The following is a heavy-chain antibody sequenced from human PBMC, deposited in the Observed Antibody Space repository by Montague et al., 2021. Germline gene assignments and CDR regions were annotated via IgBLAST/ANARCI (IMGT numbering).Heavy chain of an antibody. D-gene: IGHD3-22*01. CDR1: GGSISSTAYY. CDR3: ARGDYSDIHFDS. CDR2: IYYSGST. V-gene: IGHV4-31*11. J-gene: IGHJ4*02. Sequence: TLSLTCAVSGGSISSTAYYWSWIRQRPGKGLGWIGYIYYSGSTYYNPSLKSRVTISVDTSQNQFSLNLNSVTAADTAVYYCARGDYSDIHFDSWGQGTLVTVSS.